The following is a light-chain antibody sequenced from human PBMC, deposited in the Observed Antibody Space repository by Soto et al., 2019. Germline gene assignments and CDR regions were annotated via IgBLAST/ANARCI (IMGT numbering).Light chain of an antibody. J-gene: IGKJ5*01. Sequence: EIVMTQSPATLSVSPGERATLSCRASQSISSSDLAWYQVKPGQAPRLLIYDASSRATGVPARFSGSGSGTDFSLTISSLEPEDVAVYYCQQRSQWPPMTFGQGTRLEIK. CDR1: QSISSSD. CDR2: DAS. V-gene: IGKV3-11*01. CDR3: QQRSQWPPMT.